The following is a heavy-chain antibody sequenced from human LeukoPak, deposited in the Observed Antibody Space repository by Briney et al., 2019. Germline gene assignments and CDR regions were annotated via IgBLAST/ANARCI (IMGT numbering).Heavy chain of an antibody. CDR1: GGSISSYY. Sequence: SETLSLTCTVSGGSISSYYWSWIRQPPGKGLEWIGYIYYSGSTNYNPSLKSRVTISVDTSKNQFSLKLSSVTAADTAVYYCARHYKDDFDWLLLGWGFDYWGQGTLVTVSS. V-gene: IGHV4-59*08. J-gene: IGHJ4*02. CDR2: IYYSGST. D-gene: IGHD3-9*01. CDR3: ARHYKDDFDWLLLGWGFDY.